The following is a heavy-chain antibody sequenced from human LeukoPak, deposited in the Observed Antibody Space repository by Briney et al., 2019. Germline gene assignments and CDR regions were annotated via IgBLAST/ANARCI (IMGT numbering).Heavy chain of an antibody. D-gene: IGHD1-26*01. CDR2: IRYDGSNK. CDR1: GFTFSSYD. Sequence: GGSLRLSCAASGFTFSSYDMHWVRQAPGKGLEWVAFIRYDGSNKYYADPVKGRFTISRDNSKNTLYLQMNSLRAEDTAVYYCAKEGTPGSGSYWFDPWGQGTLVTVSS. J-gene: IGHJ5*02. CDR3: AKEGTPGSGSYWFDP. V-gene: IGHV3-30*02.